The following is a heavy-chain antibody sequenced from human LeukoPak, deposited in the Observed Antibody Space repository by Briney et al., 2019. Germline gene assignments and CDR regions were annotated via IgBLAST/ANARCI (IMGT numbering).Heavy chain of an antibody. V-gene: IGHV5-51*01. CDR1: GYSFTSYW. CDR2: IYPGDSDT. Sequence: GESLKISCKGSGYSFTSYWIGWVRQMPGNGLEWMGIIYPGDSDTRYSPSFQGQVTISADKSISTAYLQWSSLKASDTAMYYCARGIVVVAATGRDDAFDIWGQGTMVTVSS. J-gene: IGHJ3*02. D-gene: IGHD2-15*01. CDR3: ARGIVVVAATGRDDAFDI.